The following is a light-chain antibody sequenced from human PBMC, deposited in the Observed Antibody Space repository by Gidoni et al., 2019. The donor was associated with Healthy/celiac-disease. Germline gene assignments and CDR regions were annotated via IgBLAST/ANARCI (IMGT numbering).Light chain of an antibody. J-gene: IGKJ1*01. CDR1: QSVISY. Sequence: DIVLTQSPATLSLSLGERATISCRASQSVISYLAWYQQKPCQAPRLLIYDASNRATGIQARFSGRGSGTDFTLTNSSLEPEDHAVDSCEQRSNWPPWTFGQGTKVEIK. CDR2: DAS. V-gene: IGKV3-11*01. CDR3: EQRSNWPPWT.